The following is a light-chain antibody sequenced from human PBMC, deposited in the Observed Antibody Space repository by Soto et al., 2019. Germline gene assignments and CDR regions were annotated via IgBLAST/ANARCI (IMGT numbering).Light chain of an antibody. J-gene: IGKJ2*01. V-gene: IGKV1-8*01. Sequence: AIRMTQSPSSFSASTGDRVTITCRASQGISSDLAWYQQKPGKAPKLLIYAASTLQSGVPSRFSGSGSGTDFTLTISCLQSEDFATYYCQQYYSYLRTFGQGTKLEIK. CDR3: QQYYSYLRT. CDR1: QGISSD. CDR2: AAS.